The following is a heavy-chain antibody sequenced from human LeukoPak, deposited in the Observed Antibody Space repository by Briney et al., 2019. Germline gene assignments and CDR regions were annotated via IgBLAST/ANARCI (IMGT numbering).Heavy chain of an antibody. CDR3: AKTASSSWGYFDY. V-gene: IGHV4-34*01. CDR2: INHSGST. Sequence: SETLSLTCAVYGGSFSGYYWSWIRQPPGKGLEWIGEINHSGSTNYNPSLKSRVTISVDTSKNQFSLKLSSVTAADTAVYYCAKTASSSWGYFDYWGQGTLVTVSS. CDR1: GGSFSGYY. D-gene: IGHD6-13*01. J-gene: IGHJ4*02.